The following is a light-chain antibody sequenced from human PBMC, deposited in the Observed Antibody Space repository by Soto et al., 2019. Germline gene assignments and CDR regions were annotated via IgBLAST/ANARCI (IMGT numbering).Light chain of an antibody. CDR1: SSDVGEYNY. J-gene: IGLJ3*02. Sequence: QSVLTQPRSVSGSPGQSVTISCTGTSSDVGEYNYVSWYQKYPGKAPKLMIYDVNKRASGVPDRFSGSKSGNTASLTISGLQAEDEGDYYCCSYAGSYSWVFGGGTKLTVL. V-gene: IGLV2-11*01. CDR2: DVN. CDR3: CSYAGSYSWV.